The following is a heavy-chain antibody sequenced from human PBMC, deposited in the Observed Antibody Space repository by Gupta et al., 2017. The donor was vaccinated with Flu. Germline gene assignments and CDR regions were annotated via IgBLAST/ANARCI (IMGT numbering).Heavy chain of an antibody. D-gene: IGHD3-3*01. CDR1: GFTFTSYG. Sequence: QVQLVQSGAEVKKPGASGKVSCKASGFTFTSYGISWVRQALVQGLEWMGWISGYTGNTKYVQKFQGSITMTTDTSTSTAYMELRSLRSDDTAVYFCARGTVDLWSADSYYYCMDVWGQGTTVTVSS. V-gene: IGHV1-18*01. CDR2: ISGYTGNT. CDR3: ARGTVDLWSADSYYYCMDV. J-gene: IGHJ6*02.